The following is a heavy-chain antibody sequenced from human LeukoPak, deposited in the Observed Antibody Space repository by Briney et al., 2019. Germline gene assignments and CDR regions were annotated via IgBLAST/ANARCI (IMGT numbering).Heavy chain of an antibody. CDR3: ARDLYSRGDTAMSLDY. CDR1: GYTFTSYG. CDR2: ISAYNGNT. D-gene: IGHD5-18*01. J-gene: IGHJ4*02. Sequence: ASVKVSCKASGYTFTSYGISWVRQAPGQGLEWMGCISAYNGNTNYAQKFQGRVTMTQDTSTSTAYMELRSLRSDDTAVYYCARDLYSRGDTAMSLDYWGQGPLVTVSS. V-gene: IGHV1-18*01.